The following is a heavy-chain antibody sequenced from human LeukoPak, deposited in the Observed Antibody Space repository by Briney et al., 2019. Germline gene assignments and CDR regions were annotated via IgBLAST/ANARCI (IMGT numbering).Heavy chain of an antibody. V-gene: IGHV1-2*02. CDR1: GYTFTGYY. D-gene: IGHD3-10*01. J-gene: IGHJ4*02. CDR3: ARVSGFGEWTKYHFDY. CDR2: ISPNSDDT. Sequence: GASVKISCKASGYTFTGYYLHWVRQAPGQGLEWMGWISPNSDDTNYAQKFRGRVNMTRDTSISTAYMELSRLRSDDTAIYYCARVSGFGEWTKYHFDYWGQGTLVTVSS.